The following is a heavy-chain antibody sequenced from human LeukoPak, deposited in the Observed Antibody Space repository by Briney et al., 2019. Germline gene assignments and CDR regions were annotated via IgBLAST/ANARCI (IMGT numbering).Heavy chain of an antibody. V-gene: IGHV4-38-2*02. D-gene: IGHD1-26*01. J-gene: IGHJ4*02. CDR1: GYSISSGYY. CDR3: ASSNSGSYVDY. Sequence: SETLSLTCTVSGYSISSGYYWGWIRQPPGKGRVGIGIIYHSGNTYYTPSLKSRVTISVDTSKNQFSLKLSSVTAADTAVYYCASSNSGSYVDYWGQGTLVTVSS. CDR2: IYHSGNT.